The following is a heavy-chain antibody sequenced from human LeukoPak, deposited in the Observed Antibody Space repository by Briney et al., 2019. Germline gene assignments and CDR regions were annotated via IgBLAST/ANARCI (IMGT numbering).Heavy chain of an antibody. D-gene: IGHD6-13*01. V-gene: IGHV4-38-2*02. Sequence: SETLSLTCTVSGYSISSGYYWGWIRQPPGKGLEWIGSGSTYYNPSLKSRVTISVDTSKNQFSLKLSSVTAADTAVYFCVGARIAEAGFSLNYWGQGTLVTVSS. CDR3: VGARIAEAGFSLNY. CDR2: SGST. CDR1: GYSISSGYY. J-gene: IGHJ4*02.